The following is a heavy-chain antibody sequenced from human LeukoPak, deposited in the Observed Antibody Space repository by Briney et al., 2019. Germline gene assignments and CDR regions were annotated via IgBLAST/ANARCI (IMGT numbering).Heavy chain of an antibody. D-gene: IGHD6-13*01. CDR3: ATAPRSYSSSWYEPYYYYYMDV. V-gene: IGHV1-24*01. CDR2: FDPEDGET. J-gene: IGHJ6*03. Sequence: ASVKVSCKVSGYTLTELSMHWVRQAPGKGLEWMGGFDPEDGETIYAQKFQGRVTMTEDTSTDTAYMELSSLRSEDTAVYYCATAPRSYSSSWYEPYYYYYMDVWGKGTTVTVSS. CDR1: GYTLTELS.